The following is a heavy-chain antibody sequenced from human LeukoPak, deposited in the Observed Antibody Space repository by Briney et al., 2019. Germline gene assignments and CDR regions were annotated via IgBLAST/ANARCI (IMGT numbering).Heavy chain of an antibody. CDR3: ARVGDYYDSSGYQGFDY. J-gene: IGHJ4*02. D-gene: IGHD3-22*01. V-gene: IGHV3-21*01. CDR1: GFTFSSYT. CDR2: ISSSSYYI. Sequence: KSGGSLRPSCAASGFTFSSYTMNWVRQAPGKGLEWVSSISSSSYYIYCADSVKGRFTISRDNAKNSVYLQMNSLRAEDTAVYYCARVGDYYDSSGYQGFDYWGQGTLVTVSS.